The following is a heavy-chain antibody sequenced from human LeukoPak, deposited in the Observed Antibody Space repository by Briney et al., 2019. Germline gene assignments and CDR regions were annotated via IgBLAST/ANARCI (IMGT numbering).Heavy chain of an antibody. Sequence: PGGSLRLSCEASGFTFTKFWMSWVRQAPGKGLEWVAVISNDGSNKYYADSVKGRFTISRDNSKNTLYLQMNSLRAEDTAVYYCARGAYSSGFDDWGQGALVTVSS. V-gene: IGHV3-30*03. CDR1: GFTFTKFW. CDR3: ARGAYSSGFDD. J-gene: IGHJ4*02. D-gene: IGHD6-13*01. CDR2: ISNDGSNK.